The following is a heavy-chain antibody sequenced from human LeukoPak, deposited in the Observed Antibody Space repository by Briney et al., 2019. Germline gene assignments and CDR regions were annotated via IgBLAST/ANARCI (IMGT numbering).Heavy chain of an antibody. Sequence: SQTLSLTCAISGDSVSSNIAAWNWIRQSPSRGLEWLGRTYFRSKWETDYADSVKGRINVDADTSNNQFSLHRQSVTPEDTAVYYCASGWALSWGQGTLVTVSS. CDR2: TYFRSKWET. CDR3: ASGWALS. V-gene: IGHV6-1*01. D-gene: IGHD6-19*01. J-gene: IGHJ5*02. CDR1: GDSVSSNIAA.